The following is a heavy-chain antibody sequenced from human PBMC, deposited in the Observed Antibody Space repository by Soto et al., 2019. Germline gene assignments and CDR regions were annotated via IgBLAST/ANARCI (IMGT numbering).Heavy chain of an antibody. CDR2: IYYSGST. CDR3: ARRHQDNDAFDI. J-gene: IGHJ3*02. CDR1: GGSVSSGSYY. V-gene: IGHV4-61*01. Sequence: QVQLQESGPGLVKPSETLSLTCTVSGGSVSSGSYYWSWIRQPPGKGLEWIGNIYYSGSTNYNPSLKSRVTISVDTSKNQFSLKLSSVTAADTAVYYCARRHQDNDAFDIWGQGTMVTVSS.